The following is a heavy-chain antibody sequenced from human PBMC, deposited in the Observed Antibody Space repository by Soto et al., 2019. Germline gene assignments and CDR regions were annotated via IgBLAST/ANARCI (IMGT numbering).Heavy chain of an antibody. V-gene: IGHV3-30*18. D-gene: IGHD3-10*01. CDR2: ISYDGSNK. CDR1: GFTCSGYR. CDR3: AKCRGPDYYYGMDV. Sequence: PGGSLGLCCAAFGFTCSGYRMPWVRQGAGKGLEWVAVISYDGSNKYHADPVKCRLTISRDDSKNTLYLQMNSPGAEVTAVYYCAKCRGPDYYYGMDVWGQGTTVTVSS. J-gene: IGHJ6*02.